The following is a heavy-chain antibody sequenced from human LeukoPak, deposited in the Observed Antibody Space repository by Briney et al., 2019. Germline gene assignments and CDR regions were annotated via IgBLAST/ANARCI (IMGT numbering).Heavy chain of an antibody. Sequence: SETLSLTCAVSGGSISTDNWWTWVRQPPGKGLEWIGEVYHRGSTNYNPSLKSRVTISVDKSKNQFSLKLTSVTAADTALYYYATRNYYDSTGYYNYWGQGTLVTVSS. CDR1: GGSISTDNW. CDR2: VYHRGST. D-gene: IGHD3-22*01. J-gene: IGHJ4*02. CDR3: ATRNYYDSTGYYNY. V-gene: IGHV4-4*02.